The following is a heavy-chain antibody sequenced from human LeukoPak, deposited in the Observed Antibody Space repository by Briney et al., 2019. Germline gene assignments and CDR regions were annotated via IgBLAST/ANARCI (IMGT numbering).Heavy chain of an antibody. V-gene: IGHV1-69*05. CDR2: IIPIFGTA. CDR1: GGTFSSYA. J-gene: IGHJ6*03. D-gene: IGHD2-21*01. Sequence: RASVKVSCKASGGTFSSYAISWVRQAPGQGLEWMGGIIPIFGTANYAQKFQGRVTITTDESTSTAYMELSSLRSEDTAVYYCARGKGLLAEGYYMDVWGKGTTVTVSS. CDR3: ARGKGLLAEGYYMDV.